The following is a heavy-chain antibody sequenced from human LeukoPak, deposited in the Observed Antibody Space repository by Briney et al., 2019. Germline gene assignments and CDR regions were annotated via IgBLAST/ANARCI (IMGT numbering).Heavy chain of an antibody. CDR2: INPKSGGT. V-gene: IGHV1-2*02. J-gene: IGHJ4*02. Sequence: EASVKVSCKASGYTFTGYYMHWVRQAPGQGLEWMGWINPKSGGTNYAQKFQGRVTMTRDTSISTAYMELSRLRSDDTAVYYCARGLDSSAMGMYYFDYWGQGTLVTVSS. CDR1: GYTFTGYY. D-gene: IGHD5-18*01. CDR3: ARGLDSSAMGMYYFDY.